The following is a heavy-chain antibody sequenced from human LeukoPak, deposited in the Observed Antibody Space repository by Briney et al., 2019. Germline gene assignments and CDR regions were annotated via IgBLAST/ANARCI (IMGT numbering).Heavy chain of an antibody. V-gene: IGHV4-30-2*01. D-gene: IGHD6-19*01. CDR1: GGSISSGGYS. CDR2: IYHSGST. CDR3: ARQKAVAGRMGYNWFDP. J-gene: IGHJ5*02. Sequence: SETLSLTCAVSGGSISSGGYSWSWIRQPPGKGLEWIGYIYHSGSTYYNPSLKSRVTISVDRSKNQFSLKLSSVTAADTAVYYCARQKAVAGRMGYNWFDPWGQGTLVTVSS.